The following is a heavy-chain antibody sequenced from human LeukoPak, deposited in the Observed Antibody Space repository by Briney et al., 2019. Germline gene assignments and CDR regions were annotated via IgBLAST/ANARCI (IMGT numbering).Heavy chain of an antibody. D-gene: IGHD6-19*01. Sequence: GGSLRLSWAASGFTVSSNNMSWVRQAPGKGLEWVSVIYSGGSTYYADSVKGRFTISRDNSKNTLYLQMNSLRAEDTAVYYCASCTGIAVAGPAFDIWGQGTMVTVSS. CDR2: IYSGGST. V-gene: IGHV3-66*01. CDR1: GFTVSSNN. J-gene: IGHJ3*02. CDR3: ASCTGIAVAGPAFDI.